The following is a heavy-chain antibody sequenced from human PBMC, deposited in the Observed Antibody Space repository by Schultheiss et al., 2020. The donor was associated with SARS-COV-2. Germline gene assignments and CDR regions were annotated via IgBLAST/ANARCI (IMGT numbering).Heavy chain of an antibody. Sequence: GESLKISCAASGFTFSSYAMSWVRQAPGKGLEWVSSITNRGSYIYYADSVKGRFTVSRDNAKNSLYLQMDSLRAEDTAVYYCARDDKESYFFDYWGQGTLVTVSS. V-gene: IGHV3-21*01. CDR1: GFTFSSYA. CDR3: ARDDKESYFFDY. CDR2: ITNRGSYI. J-gene: IGHJ4*02. D-gene: IGHD2-21*01.